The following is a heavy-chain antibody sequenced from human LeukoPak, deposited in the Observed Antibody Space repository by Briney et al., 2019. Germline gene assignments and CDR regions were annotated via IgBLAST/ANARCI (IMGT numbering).Heavy chain of an antibody. CDR2: IRHDGSNE. V-gene: IGHV3-30*02. D-gene: IGHD3-3*01. CDR3: ARDLGIFGDFDY. J-gene: IGHJ4*02. Sequence: GGSLRLSCTTSGFSFSNFGMHWVRQAPDKGLEWLAFIRHDGSNEYSADSVKGRFTISRDNSRSTLFLQMDNLRSEDMAIYYCARDLGIFGDFDYWGQGTLVIVSS. CDR1: GFSFSNFG.